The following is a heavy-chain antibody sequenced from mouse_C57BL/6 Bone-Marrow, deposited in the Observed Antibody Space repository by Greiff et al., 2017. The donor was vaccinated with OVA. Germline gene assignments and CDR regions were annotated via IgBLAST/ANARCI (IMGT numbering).Heavy chain of an antibody. CDR3: TRSGTTVAPFAY. V-gene: IGHV1-5*01. CDR1: GYTFTSYW. CDR2: IYPGNSDT. D-gene: IGHD1-1*01. J-gene: IGHJ3*01. Sequence: VQLQQSGTVLARPGASVKMSCKTSGYTFTSYWMHWVKQRPGQGLEWIGAIYPGNSDTSYNQKFKGKAKLTAVTSASTAYMELSSLTNEDSAVYYCTRSGTTVAPFAYWGQGTLVTVSA.